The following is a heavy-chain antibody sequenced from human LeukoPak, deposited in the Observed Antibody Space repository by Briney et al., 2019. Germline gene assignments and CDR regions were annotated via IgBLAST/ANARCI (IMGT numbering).Heavy chain of an antibody. V-gene: IGHV3-23*01. CDR3: AKDSAIQAPGYSYGSLGFDY. D-gene: IGHD5-18*01. Sequence: GGSLRLSCAASGFTFSSYAMSWVRQAPGKGLEWVSAISGSGGSTYYADSVNGRFTVSRDNSKNTLFLQMNSLRAGDTAIYYCAKDSAIQAPGYSYGSLGFDYWGQGTLVTVSS. CDR1: GFTFSSYA. CDR2: ISGSGGST. J-gene: IGHJ4*02.